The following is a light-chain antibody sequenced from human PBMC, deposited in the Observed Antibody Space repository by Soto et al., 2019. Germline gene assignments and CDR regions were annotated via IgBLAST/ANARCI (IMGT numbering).Light chain of an antibody. J-gene: IGKJ5*01. CDR3: QQRRNLHIP. CDR2: DAS. Sequence: EILLPQCPSSLSLTHGAKATLSTRASQSVSSYLAWYQQKPGQAPRLLIYDASNRATGIPARFSGSGSGTDFTLTISSLEPEDFGVYYCQQRRNLHIPFGQGARLEI. CDR1: QSVSSY. V-gene: IGKV3-11*01.